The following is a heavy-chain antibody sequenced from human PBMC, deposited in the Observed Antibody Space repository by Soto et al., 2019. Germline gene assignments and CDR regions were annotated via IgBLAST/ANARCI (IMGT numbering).Heavy chain of an antibody. D-gene: IGHD2-8*01. J-gene: IGHJ6*02. CDR3: ARVGRGVYGMDV. Sequence: EVQLVESGGGLVQPGGSLRLSCAASGFTFCSYSFSWVRQAPGKGQEWFYYITSDSRSISYADSVTGRFTVSRVNAKNALHLQMNSLRDEDTAVYYCARVGRGVYGMDVWGQGTSVTVSS. CDR2: ITSDSRSI. CDR1: GFTFCSYS. V-gene: IGHV3-48*02.